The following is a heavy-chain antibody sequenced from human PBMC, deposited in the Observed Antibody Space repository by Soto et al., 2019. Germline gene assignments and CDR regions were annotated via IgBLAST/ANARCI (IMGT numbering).Heavy chain of an antibody. CDR2: IYYSGST. Sequence: ASETLSLTCTVSGGSISSSSYYWGWIRQPPGKGLEWIGSIYYSGSTYYNPSLKSRVTISVDTSKNQFSLKLSSVTAADTAVYYCARLHADDFWSGYYPLDYWGQGTLVT. D-gene: IGHD3-3*01. V-gene: IGHV4-39*01. J-gene: IGHJ4*02. CDR3: ARLHADDFWSGYYPLDY. CDR1: GGSISSSSYY.